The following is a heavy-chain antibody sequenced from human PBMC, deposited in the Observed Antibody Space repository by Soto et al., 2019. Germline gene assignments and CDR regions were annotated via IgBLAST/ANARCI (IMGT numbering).Heavy chain of an antibody. D-gene: IGHD2-2*01. CDR3: ARDRGCSSTSCYVFDY. CDR2: INPNSGGT. V-gene: IGHV1-2*04. CDR1: GYTFTGYY. Sequence: ASVKVSCKASGYTFTGYYMHWVRQAPGQGLEWMGWINPNSGGTNYAQKFQGWVTMTRDTSISTAYMELSRLRSDDTAVYYCARDRGCSSTSCYVFDYWGQGTLVTVSS. J-gene: IGHJ4*02.